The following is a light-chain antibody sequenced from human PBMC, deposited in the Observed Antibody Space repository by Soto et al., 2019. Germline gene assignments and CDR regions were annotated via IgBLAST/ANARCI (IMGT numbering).Light chain of an antibody. CDR2: SPN. CDR3: AAWDDSLRNWV. Sequence: QSVLTQPPSASGTPGQRVTISCSGSRSNIGSNNVNWYQQLPGTAPKLLIYSPNQRPSGVPERFSGSKSDTSASLAISGLQSEDEADYHCAAWDDSLRNWVFGGGTKVTVL. CDR1: RSNIGSNN. J-gene: IGLJ3*02. V-gene: IGLV1-44*01.